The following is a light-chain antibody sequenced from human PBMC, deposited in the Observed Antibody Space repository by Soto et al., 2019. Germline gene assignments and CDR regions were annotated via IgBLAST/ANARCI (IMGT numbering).Light chain of an antibody. J-gene: IGLJ2*01. CDR3: SSYTSSSTLV. CDR2: DVS. Sequence: QSALTQPASVFGSPGQSITISCTGTSSDVGGYNYVSWYQQHPDKAPKLMIYDVSNRPSGVSNRFSGSKSGNTASLTISGLQAEDEADYYCSSYTSSSTLVFGGGTKLTVL. CDR1: SSDVGGYNY. V-gene: IGLV2-14*01.